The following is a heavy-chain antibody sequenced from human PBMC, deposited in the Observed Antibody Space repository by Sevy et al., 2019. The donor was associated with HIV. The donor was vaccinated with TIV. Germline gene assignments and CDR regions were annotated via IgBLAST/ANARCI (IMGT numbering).Heavy chain of an antibody. CDR1: GFTFSKYS. D-gene: IGHD2-8*01. J-gene: IGHJ4*02. V-gene: IGHV3-23*01. CDR2: LSFGCGEI. CDR3: AREVCTNPHDL. Sequence: GGSLRLSCAASGFTFSKYSMSWVRQPPGKGLEWVSTLSFGCGEINYADSVKGRFTISRDNSKSSVYLQMNNLRPEDTAVYYCAREVCTNPHDLWGQGTLVTVSS.